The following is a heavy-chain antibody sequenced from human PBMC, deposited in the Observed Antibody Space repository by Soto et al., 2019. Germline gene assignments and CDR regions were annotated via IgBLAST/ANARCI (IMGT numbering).Heavy chain of an antibody. CDR1: GGSISSYY. Sequence: QVQLQESGPGLVKPSETLSLTCTVSGGSISSYYWSWIRQPAGKGLEWIGRIYTSGSTNYNPSLQSRVAMSVDTSKNHFSLKLISVTAADTAVYYCARVGSYIAAAGGGWFDPWGQGTLVTVSS. D-gene: IGHD6-13*01. CDR3: ARVGSYIAAAGGGWFDP. CDR2: IYTSGST. V-gene: IGHV4-4*07. J-gene: IGHJ5*02.